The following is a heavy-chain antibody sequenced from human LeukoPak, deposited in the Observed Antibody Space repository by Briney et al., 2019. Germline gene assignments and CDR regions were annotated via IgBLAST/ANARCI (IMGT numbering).Heavy chain of an antibody. Sequence: GESLKISCKGSGYSFTSYWISWVRQMPGKGLEWMGRIDPSDSYTNYSPSFQGHVTISADKSISTAYLQWSSLEASDTAMYYCARLPIAAAGDLEYFQHWGQGTLVTVSS. CDR1: GYSFTSYW. D-gene: IGHD6-13*01. V-gene: IGHV5-10-1*01. CDR3: ARLPIAAAGDLEYFQH. CDR2: IDPSDSYT. J-gene: IGHJ1*01.